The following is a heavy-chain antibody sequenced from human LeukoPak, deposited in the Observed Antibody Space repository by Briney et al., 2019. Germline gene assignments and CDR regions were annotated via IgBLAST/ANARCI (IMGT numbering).Heavy chain of an antibody. V-gene: IGHV3-13*01. J-gene: IGHJ3*01. CDR1: GFTFNNYE. CDR3: AREGRMGTADAFDV. Sequence: GGSLRLSCAASGFTFNNYEMHWVRQTAGKGLEWVSAVGIAGDKFYSGSVKGRFSISRDNAETSLFLQMNRLTAGDTAVYYCAREGRMGTADAFDVWGQGTMVTVSS. D-gene: IGHD2-15*01. CDR2: VGIAGDK.